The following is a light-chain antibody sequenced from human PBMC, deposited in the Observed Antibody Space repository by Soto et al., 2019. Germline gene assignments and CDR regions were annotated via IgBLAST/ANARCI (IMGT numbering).Light chain of an antibody. J-gene: IGLJ1*01. CDR1: SSNIGSNT. CDR2: SNS. Sequence: QSVLTQPPSASGTPVQRVTISCSGSSSNIGSNTVSWYQQLPGTAPKLLIYSNSQRPSGVPDRFSGSKSGTSASLAISGLQSEDEADYYCAAWDDSLNGYVFGTGTKVTVL. V-gene: IGLV1-44*01. CDR3: AAWDDSLNGYV.